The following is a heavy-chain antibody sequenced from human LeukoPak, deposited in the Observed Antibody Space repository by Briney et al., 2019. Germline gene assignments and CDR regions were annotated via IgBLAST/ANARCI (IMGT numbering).Heavy chain of an antibody. D-gene: IGHD2-21*01. CDR1: GGSITSGSYY. CDR2: IYTSGST. CDR3: AREFAKAFDC. J-gene: IGHJ4*02. Sequence: SETLSLTCTVSGGSITSGSYYWSWIRQPAGKGLEWIGRIYTSGSTNYNPSLKSRVTISLDTSKNKFSLKLTSVTAADTAVYYCAREFAKAFDCWGQGTLVTVSS. V-gene: IGHV4-61*02.